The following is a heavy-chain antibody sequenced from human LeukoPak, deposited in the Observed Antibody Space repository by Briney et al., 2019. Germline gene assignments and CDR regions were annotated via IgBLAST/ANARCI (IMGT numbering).Heavy chain of an antibody. J-gene: IGHJ4*02. CDR1: GYTFTSYY. CDR2: INPSGGST. D-gene: IGHD3-22*01. V-gene: IGHV1-46*01. CDR3: ARDQAYYDSSGSIDC. Sequence: ASVKVSCKASGYTFTSYYMHWVRQAPGQGLEWMGIINPSGGSTSYAQKFQGRVTMTRDTSTSTVYMELSSLRSEDTAVYYCARDQAYYDSSGSIDCWGQGTLVTVSS.